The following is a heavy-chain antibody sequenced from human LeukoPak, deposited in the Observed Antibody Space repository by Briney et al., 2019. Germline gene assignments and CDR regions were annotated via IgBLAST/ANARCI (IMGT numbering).Heavy chain of an antibody. CDR1: EFSFSNYW. D-gene: IGHD6-19*01. Sequence: PGGSLRLSCAVFEFSFSNYWMSWVRQAPGRGLEWVAIIKQDRSEKYYVDSVKGRFTISRDNAQNSLYLQMSSLRAEDTAVYYCATASRSGPKAYWDQGTLVTVSS. J-gene: IGHJ4*02. CDR2: IKQDRSEK. V-gene: IGHV3-7*05. CDR3: ATASRSGPKAY.